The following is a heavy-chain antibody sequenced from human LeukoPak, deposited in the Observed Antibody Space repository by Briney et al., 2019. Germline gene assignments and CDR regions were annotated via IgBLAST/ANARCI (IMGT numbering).Heavy chain of an antibody. CDR1: GFTFNHHW. J-gene: IGHJ4*02. V-gene: IGHV3-7*05. Sequence: GGSLRLSCAASGFTFNHHWMNWVRQAPGKGLEWVASIKQHGTEKYVDSVKGRFTVSRDNAKNSLYLQMNTLRAEDTAVYYCSTGAGGYWGEGTLVTVSS. CDR2: IKQHGTE. D-gene: IGHD4-23*01. CDR3: STGAGGY.